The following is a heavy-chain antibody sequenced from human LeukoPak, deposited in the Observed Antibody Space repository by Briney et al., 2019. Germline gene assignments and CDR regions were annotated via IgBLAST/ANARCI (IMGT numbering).Heavy chain of an antibody. Sequence: ASVKVSCKASGYTFTSYAISWVRQAPGQGLEWMGWISAYNGNTDYAQNLQGRVTMTTDTSTTTAYMELRSLRSDDTAVYYCARGDDILTDYYRGFDFWGQGTLVTVSS. D-gene: IGHD3-9*01. CDR2: ISAYNGNT. CDR1: GYTFTSYA. CDR3: ARGDDILTDYYRGFDF. J-gene: IGHJ4*02. V-gene: IGHV1-18*01.